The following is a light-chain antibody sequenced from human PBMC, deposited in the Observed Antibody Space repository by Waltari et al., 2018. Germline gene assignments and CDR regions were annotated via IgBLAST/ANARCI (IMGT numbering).Light chain of an antibody. V-gene: IGLV3-21*04. CDR3: QVWDSSSDHVV. CDR2: YND. CDR1: NIGSKS. Sequence: SYVLTQPPSVSVAPGKTASITCGGNNIGSKSVHWYQRKAGQAPELVLFYNDDRPSGIPERFPRSNAGNTATLTIRRVEAGDEADYYCQVWDSSSDHVVFGGGTNLTGL. J-gene: IGLJ2*01.